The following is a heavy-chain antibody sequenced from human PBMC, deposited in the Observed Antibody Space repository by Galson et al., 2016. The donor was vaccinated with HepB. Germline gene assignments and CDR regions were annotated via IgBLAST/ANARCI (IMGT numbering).Heavy chain of an antibody. V-gene: IGHV3-64D*06. CDR1: GFAFRNYA. D-gene: IGHD6-13*01. Sequence: SLRLSCAASGFAFRNYAMHWVRQAPGQGLEYVSSARFNGGTKFYSDSVKGRFSISRDNSKNTLYLQMRSLSPEDTAVYVCVRPPGPADDDYYGIDVWGQGTTVTVSS. CDR2: ARFNGGTK. J-gene: IGHJ6*02. CDR3: VRPPGPADDDYYGIDV.